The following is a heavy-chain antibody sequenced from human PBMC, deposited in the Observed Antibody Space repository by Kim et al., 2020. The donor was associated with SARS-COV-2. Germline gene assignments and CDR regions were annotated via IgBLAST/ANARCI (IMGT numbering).Heavy chain of an antibody. CDR1: GFTFSSYS. V-gene: IGHV3-21*01. D-gene: IGHD3-22*01. Sequence: GGSLRLSCAASGFTFSSYSMNWVRQAPGKGLEWVSSISSSSSYIYYADSVKGRFTISRDNAKNSLYLQMNSLRAEDTAVYYCARGYYDSSGYYGARGDYWGQGTLVTVSS. J-gene: IGHJ4*02. CDR3: ARGYYDSSGYYGARGDY. CDR2: ISSSSSYI.